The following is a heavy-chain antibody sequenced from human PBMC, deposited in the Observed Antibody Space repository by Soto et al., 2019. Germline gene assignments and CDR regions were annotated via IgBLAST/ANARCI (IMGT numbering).Heavy chain of an antibody. Sequence: GGSLRLSCAASGFTFSNAWMNWVRQAPGKGLEWVGRIKSKTDGGTTDYAAPGKGRFTISRDDSKNTLYLQMNSLKTEDTAVYYCTTDPAVAGDANYYYYGMDAWGQGTTVTVSS. D-gene: IGHD6-19*01. CDR3: TTDPAVAGDANYYYYGMDA. CDR2: IKSKTDGGTT. J-gene: IGHJ6*02. CDR1: GFTFSNAW. V-gene: IGHV3-15*07.